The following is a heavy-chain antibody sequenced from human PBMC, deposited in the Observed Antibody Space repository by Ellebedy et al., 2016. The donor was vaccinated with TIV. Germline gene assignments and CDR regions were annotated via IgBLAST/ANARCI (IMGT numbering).Heavy chain of an antibody. CDR2: INAGNGNT. V-gene: IGHV1-3*01. CDR3: ARDLAIFGVVIPFYYYGMDV. Sequence: ASVKVSCKASGYTFTSYAMHWVRQAPGQRLEWMGWINAGNGNTKYSQKFQGRVTITRDTSASTAYMELSSLRSEDTAVYYCARDLAIFGVVIPFYYYGMDVWGQGTTVTVSS. J-gene: IGHJ6*02. D-gene: IGHD3-3*01. CDR1: GYTFTSYA.